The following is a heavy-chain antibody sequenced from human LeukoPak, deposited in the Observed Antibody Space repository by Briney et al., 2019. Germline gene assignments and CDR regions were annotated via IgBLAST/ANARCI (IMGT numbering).Heavy chain of an antibody. CDR3: ARAGYSSGWSDY. V-gene: IGHV3-21*01. J-gene: IGHJ4*02. D-gene: IGHD6-19*01. CDR2: ISSSSSYI. CDR1: GFTFSNYG. Sequence: GGSLRLSCAASGFTFSNYGMHWVRQAPGKGLEWVSSISSSSSYIYYADSVKGRFTISRDNAKNSLYLQMNSLRAEDTAVYYCARAGYSSGWSDYWGQGTLVTVSS.